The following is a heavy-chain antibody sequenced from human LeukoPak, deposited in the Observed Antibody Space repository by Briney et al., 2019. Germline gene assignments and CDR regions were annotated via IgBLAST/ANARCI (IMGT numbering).Heavy chain of an antibody. J-gene: IGHJ4*02. Sequence: GESLKISCKGSGYTFTNHWIDWVRQMLGKGLEWVGIIFPADSDITYSPSFQGQVTISADKSISTAYLQWSSLKASDTAIYYCARREAPYTYDYDIDYWGQGTLVTVSS. CDR2: IFPADSDI. CDR3: ARREAPYTYDYDIDY. V-gene: IGHV5-51*01. CDR1: GYTFTNHW. D-gene: IGHD5-18*01.